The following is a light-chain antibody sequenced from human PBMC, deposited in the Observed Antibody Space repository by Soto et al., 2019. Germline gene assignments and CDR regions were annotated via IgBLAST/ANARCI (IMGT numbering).Light chain of an antibody. J-gene: IGLJ1*01. CDR2: EGS. Sequence: QSVLTHPASVSGSPGQSITISCTGTSSDVGSYNLVSWYQQHPGKAPKLMIYEGSKRPSGVSNRSSGSKSGNTASLTISGLQAEDEADYYCCSYAGSSTFFYVL. CDR1: SSDVGSYNL. V-gene: IGLV2-23*03. CDR3: CSYAGSSTFFYV.